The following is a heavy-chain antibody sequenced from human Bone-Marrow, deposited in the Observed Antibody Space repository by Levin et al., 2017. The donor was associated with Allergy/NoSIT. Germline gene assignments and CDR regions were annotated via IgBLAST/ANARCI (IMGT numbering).Heavy chain of an antibody. CDR3: VRQVAMSGRGGFDY. Sequence: RSQTLSLTCTVSGGSINNYYWTWIRQPAGKGLEWIGRIFSSGSTNYNPSLKSRVTMSVDTSKNQFSLKLNSVTAADAAMYYCVRQVAMSGRGGFDYWGQGALVTVSS. J-gene: IGHJ4*02. V-gene: IGHV4-4*07. CDR2: IFSSGST. D-gene: IGHD6-19*01. CDR1: GGSINNYY.